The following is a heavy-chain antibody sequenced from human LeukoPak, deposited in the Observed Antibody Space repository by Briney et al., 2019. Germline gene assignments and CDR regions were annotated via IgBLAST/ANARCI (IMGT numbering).Heavy chain of an antibody. J-gene: IGHJ4*02. D-gene: IGHD2-2*01. V-gene: IGHV4-59*01. Sequence: SETLSLTCSVSGGSFSSYYWSWIRKPQGKGLKGMGYIYYTGSTNYNPSLKSRVTISVDTSKNHFSLKLDSVTAADTAVYYCARELCSTTTCYFDYWGQGTLVTVSS. CDR3: ARELCSTTTCYFDY. CDR1: GGSFSSYY. CDR2: IYYTGST.